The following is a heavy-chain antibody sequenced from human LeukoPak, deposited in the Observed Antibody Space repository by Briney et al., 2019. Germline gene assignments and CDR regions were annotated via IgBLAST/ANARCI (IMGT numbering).Heavy chain of an antibody. D-gene: IGHD3-22*01. CDR3: ARVRSSYDSGWFDP. V-gene: IGHV4-39*07. J-gene: IGHJ5*02. CDR2: IFYGGST. Sequence: SETLSLTCTVSGGSISSSSYYWGWIRQPPGKGLEWIGSIFYGGSTYYNPSLKSRVTISVDTSKNQFSLRLSSVTAADTAVYYCARVRSSYDSGWFDPWGQGTLVTVSS. CDR1: GGSISSSSYY.